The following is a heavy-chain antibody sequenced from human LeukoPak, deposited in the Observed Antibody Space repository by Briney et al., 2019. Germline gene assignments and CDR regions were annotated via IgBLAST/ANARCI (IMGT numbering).Heavy chain of an antibody. V-gene: IGHV3-23*01. J-gene: IGHJ4*02. CDR1: GFTFNSYD. CDR2: ISHSGGTT. Sequence: GGSLRLSCAASGFTFNSYDMSWVRQAPGKGLEWVSTISHSGGTTYYADSVKGRFTISRDNSKNTLFLQMNSLRAEDTAVYYCAKVGPYYDYVWGSYRYWGQGTLVTVSS. D-gene: IGHD3-16*02. CDR3: AKVGPYYDYVWGSYRY.